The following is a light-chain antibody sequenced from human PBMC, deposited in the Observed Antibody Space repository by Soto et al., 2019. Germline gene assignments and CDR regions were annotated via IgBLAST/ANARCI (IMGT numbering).Light chain of an antibody. CDR2: GTS. CDR1: QSASSSY. V-gene: IGKV3-20*01. CDR3: QQYRSSPLVT. Sequence: EIVLTQSPGTLSLSPGERATLSCRASQSASSSYLAWYQQKPGQAPRLLIYGTSRRATGIPDRFSGSGSGTDFTLTISRLKPEDFAVYYCQQYRSSPLVTFGQGTRLEIK. J-gene: IGKJ5*01.